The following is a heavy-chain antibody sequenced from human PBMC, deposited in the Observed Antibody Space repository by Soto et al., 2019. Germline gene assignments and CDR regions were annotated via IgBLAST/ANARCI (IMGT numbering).Heavy chain of an antibody. CDR3: ASHGLRAARRDYYYYGMDV. V-gene: IGHV1-69*13. J-gene: IGHJ6*02. D-gene: IGHD6-6*01. Sequence: SVKVSCKTSGYTLTTFGISWVRQAPGQGLEWMGFIIPIFGTANYAQKFQGRVTITADESTSTAYMELSSLRSEDTAVYYCASHGLRAARRDYYYYGMDVWGQGTTVTVSS. CDR2: IIPIFGTA. CDR1: GYTLTTFG.